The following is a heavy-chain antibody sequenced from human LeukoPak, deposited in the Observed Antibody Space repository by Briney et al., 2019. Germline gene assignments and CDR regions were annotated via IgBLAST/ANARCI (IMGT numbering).Heavy chain of an antibody. Sequence: PGESLRLSCAASGFTFSSYWMHWVRQAPGKGLVWVSRVNPQGSGTSYTDSVTGRFTISRDNAKAALHLRMYNLRVEDTAVYYCARARWSSTGWFLGYWGQGTLVTVSS. V-gene: IGHV3-74*01. D-gene: IGHD6-19*01. CDR3: ARARWSSTGWFLGY. CDR1: GFTFSSYW. CDR2: VNPQGSGT. J-gene: IGHJ4*02.